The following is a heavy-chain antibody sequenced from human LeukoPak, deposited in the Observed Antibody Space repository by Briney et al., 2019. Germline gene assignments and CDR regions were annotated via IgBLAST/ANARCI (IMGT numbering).Heavy chain of an antibody. J-gene: IGHJ4*02. Sequence: GGSLRLSCAASGFTVSSNYMSWVRQAPGKGLEWVSVIYSGGSTYYADSVKGRFTISRDNSKNTLYLQMNSLRAEDTAVYYCAKESTAYSSGWLALFDYWGQGTLVTVSS. V-gene: IGHV3-66*01. D-gene: IGHD6-19*01. CDR1: GFTVSSNY. CDR2: IYSGGST. CDR3: AKESTAYSSGWLALFDY.